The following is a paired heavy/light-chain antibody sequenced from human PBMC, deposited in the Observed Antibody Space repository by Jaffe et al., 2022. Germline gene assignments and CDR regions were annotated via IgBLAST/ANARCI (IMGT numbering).Heavy chain of an antibody. D-gene: IGHD6-13*01. J-gene: IGHJ6*03. Sequence: QLQLQESGPGLVKPSETLSLTCTVSGGSISSSSYYWGWIRQPPGKGLEWIGSIYYSGSTYYNPSLKSRVTISVDTSKNQFSLKLSSVTAADTAVYYCARMPYSSSWYVDQFYYYYYMDVWGKGTTVTVSS. CDR1: GGSISSSSYY. V-gene: IGHV4-39*01. CDR2: IYYSGST. CDR3: ARMPYSSSWYVDQFYYYYYMDV.
Light chain of an antibody. V-gene: IGKV1-12*01. Sequence: DIQMTQSPSSVSASVGDRVTITCRASQGISSWLAWYQQKPGKAPKLLIYAASSLQSGVPSRFSGSGSGTDFTLTISSLQPEDFATYYCQQANSFLITFGQGTRLEIK. CDR2: AAS. J-gene: IGKJ5*01. CDR1: QGISSW. CDR3: QQANSFLIT.